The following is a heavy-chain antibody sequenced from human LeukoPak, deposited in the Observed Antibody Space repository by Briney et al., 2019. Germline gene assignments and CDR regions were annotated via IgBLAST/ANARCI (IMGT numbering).Heavy chain of an antibody. D-gene: IGHD6-19*01. CDR1: GYTFTSYG. V-gene: IGHV1-18*01. J-gene: IGHJ6*03. Sequence: ASVKVSCKASGYTFTSYGISWVGQAPGEGVEGRGWISAHNGNTNYEEKLQGRVTMTTDTSTSTAYMELRSLRSDDTAVYYCARDKGTVATYYYYYMDVWGKGTTVTVSS. CDR3: ARDKGTVATYYYYYMDV. CDR2: ISAHNGNT.